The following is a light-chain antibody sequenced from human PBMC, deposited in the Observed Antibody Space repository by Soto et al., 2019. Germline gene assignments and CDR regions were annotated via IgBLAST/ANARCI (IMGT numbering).Light chain of an antibody. CDR3: QQANSFPIT. J-gene: IGKJ5*01. Sequence: EIVMTQSPTTLSVSPGERATLSCRASQSVSTNLAWYQQKPGQVPSLLIYGASTRASGIPARFSGSGSGTNFTLTISSLQPEDFATYYCQQANSFPITFGQGTRLEIK. CDR1: QSVSTN. V-gene: IGKV3-15*01. CDR2: GAS.